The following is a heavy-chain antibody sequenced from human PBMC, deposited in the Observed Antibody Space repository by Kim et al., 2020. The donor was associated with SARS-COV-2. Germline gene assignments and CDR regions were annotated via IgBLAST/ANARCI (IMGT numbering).Heavy chain of an antibody. J-gene: IGHJ4*02. V-gene: IGHV3-7*04. Sequence: GGSLRLSCAASGFTFSSYWMRWVRQAPGKGLEWVAIISQDGREKYYVDSVKGRFTISRDNAKNSLYLQMNSLRAEDTAVYYCARVGSSSWNFDYWGQGTLVTVSS. CDR1: GFTFSSYW. CDR3: ARVGSSSWNFDY. D-gene: IGHD6-13*01. CDR2: ISQDGREK.